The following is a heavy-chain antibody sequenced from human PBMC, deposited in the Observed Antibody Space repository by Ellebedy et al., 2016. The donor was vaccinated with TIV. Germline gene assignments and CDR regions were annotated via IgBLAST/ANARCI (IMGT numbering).Heavy chain of an antibody. CDR1: GFSITTYY. CDR3: ARGPRQVAVVMIGADGFDM. J-gene: IGHJ3*02. Sequence: MPSETLSLTCSVSGFSITTYYWNWIRQSAGKGLEWIGHIYSNGSTDYNPSLKSRVTMSSDTSTNRLSLKLTSVTAADTAVYYCARGPRQVAVVMIGADGFDMWGHGTMVTVSS. V-gene: IGHV4-4*07. D-gene: IGHD3-22*01. CDR2: IYSNGST.